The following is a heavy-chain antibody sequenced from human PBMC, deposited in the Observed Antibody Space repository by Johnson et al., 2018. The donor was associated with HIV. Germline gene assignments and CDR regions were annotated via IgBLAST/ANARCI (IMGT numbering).Heavy chain of an antibody. CDR1: GFTFSSYG. Sequence: QGPLVEPGGGVVQPGRSPRLSCAASGFTFSSYGKHWVRQAPGTGLEWVAVISYDGSNKYYPDSVKGRFTISRDNSKNTLYLQMNNLRVEDTAVYFCARAHLIFPKNAFDFWGQGTMVTVSS. J-gene: IGHJ3*01. CDR2: ISYDGSNK. V-gene: IGHV3-30*03. CDR3: ARAHLIFPKNAFDF. D-gene: IGHD3-3*02.